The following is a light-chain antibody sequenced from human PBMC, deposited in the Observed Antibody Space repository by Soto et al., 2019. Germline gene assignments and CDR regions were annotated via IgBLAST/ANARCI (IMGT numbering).Light chain of an antibody. J-gene: IGKJ1*01. V-gene: IGKV3-15*01. Sequence: EIVLTQSPVTLSVSPGERVTLSCRASESAIRNLAWYQQKPGQPPGLLIYGTSTRATGIPVRFSGSGSGTEFTLTISSLLSEDFAVYHCQQYKDWPWTFGQGTKVDIK. CDR2: GTS. CDR1: ESAIRN. CDR3: QQYKDWPWT.